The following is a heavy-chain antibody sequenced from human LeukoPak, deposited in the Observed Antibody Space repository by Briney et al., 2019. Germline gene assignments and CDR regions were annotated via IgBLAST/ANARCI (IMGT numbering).Heavy chain of an antibody. Sequence: SETLSLTCTVSGGSISSSSYYWGWIHQPPGKELEWIGSIYYSGSTYYNPSLKSRVTISVDTSKNQFSLKLSSVTAADTAVYYCARGRTRWPRITMIVETLFYAFDIWGQGTMVTVSS. CDR2: IYYSGST. J-gene: IGHJ3*02. CDR1: GGSISSSSYY. CDR3: ARGRTRWPRITMIVETLFYAFDI. D-gene: IGHD3-22*01. V-gene: IGHV4-39*07.